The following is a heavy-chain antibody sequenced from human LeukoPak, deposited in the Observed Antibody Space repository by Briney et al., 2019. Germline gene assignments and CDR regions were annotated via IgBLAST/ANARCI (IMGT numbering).Heavy chain of an antibody. Sequence: PGGSLRLSCAASGYTFSSYSMNWVRQAPGKGLEWVSSISSSSSYIYYADSVKGRFTISRDNAKNSLYLQMNSLRAEDTAVYYCARNSSSWYYFDYWGQGTLVTVSS. J-gene: IGHJ4*02. D-gene: IGHD6-13*01. CDR2: ISSSSSYI. CDR3: ARNSSSWYYFDY. V-gene: IGHV3-21*01. CDR1: GYTFSSYS.